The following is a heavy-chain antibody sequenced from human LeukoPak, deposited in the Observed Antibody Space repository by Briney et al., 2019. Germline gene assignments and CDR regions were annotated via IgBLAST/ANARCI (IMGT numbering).Heavy chain of an antibody. V-gene: IGHV3-30*18. D-gene: IGHD5-24*01. CDR2: ISYDGSNK. CDR1: GFTVSSYG. CDR3: AKEWLERSAFDI. J-gene: IGHJ3*02. Sequence: GRSLCLFCAASGFTVSSYGTHSVRLAPGKGMGWAAFISYDGSNKYYADSVKGRFTISRDNSKNTLYLQMNSLRAEDTAVYYCAKEWLERSAFDIWGQGTMVTVSS.